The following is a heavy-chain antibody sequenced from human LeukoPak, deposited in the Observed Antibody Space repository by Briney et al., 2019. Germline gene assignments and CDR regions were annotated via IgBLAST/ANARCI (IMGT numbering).Heavy chain of an antibody. D-gene: IGHD3-10*01. CDR2: VSPYNGNT. V-gene: IGHV1-18*01. J-gene: IGHJ4*02. CDR3: ARNGRVRRVVKDLFEY. CDR1: GYTFTDYD. Sequence: ASVRVSCETSGYTFTDYDITWVRQAPGQGLEWMGRVSPYNGNTYYSQTFQGRVTITKDTSTGTAYLDLKNLRADDTAMYYCARNGRVRRVVKDLFEYWGQGTLVAVSS.